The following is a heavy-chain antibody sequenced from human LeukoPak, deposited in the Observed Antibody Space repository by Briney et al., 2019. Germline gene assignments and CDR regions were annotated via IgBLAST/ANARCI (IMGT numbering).Heavy chain of an antibody. V-gene: IGHV1-18*01. Sequence: ASVKASCKACGYTFTSYGIRWVRPAPGQGVEWMGCISAYNGNTNYAQKVQGRVTMTTDTSTSTAYMELRSLRSDDTAVYYCAREALSWQLVPYYYYGMDVWGQGTTVTVSS. CDR2: ISAYNGNT. J-gene: IGHJ6*02. CDR3: AREALSWQLVPYYYYGMDV. D-gene: IGHD6-13*01. CDR1: GYTFTSYG.